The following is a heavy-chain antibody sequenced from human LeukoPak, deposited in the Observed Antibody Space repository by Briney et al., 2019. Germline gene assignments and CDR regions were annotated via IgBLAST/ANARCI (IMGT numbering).Heavy chain of an antibody. D-gene: IGHD4-11*01. V-gene: IGHV1-24*01. Sequence: ASVKVSFKCSGYTLTDLCMHWVRLAPGTGLEWMGGFDPDDGGTIYAKKFQGRVTMTEDTSTDTAYMELSSLISEDTAVYYCATKRPHLYSNYTLRYCYYMDVWGKGTAVTVSS. CDR1: GYTLTDLC. CDR3: ATKRPHLYSNYTLRYCYYMDV. J-gene: IGHJ6*03. CDR2: FDPDDGGT.